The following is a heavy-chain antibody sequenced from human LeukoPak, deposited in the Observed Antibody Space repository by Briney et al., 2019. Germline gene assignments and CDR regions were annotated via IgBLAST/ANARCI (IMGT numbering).Heavy chain of an antibody. CDR1: GYTFTGYY. CDR3: ARAESVVPAAMDWFDP. Sequence: ASVKVSCKASGYTFTGYYMHWVRQAPGQGLEWMGWINPNSGGTNYAQKFQGRVTMTRDTSISTAYMELSRLGSDDTAVYYCARAESVVPAAMDWFDPWGQGTLVTVSS. J-gene: IGHJ5*02. V-gene: IGHV1-2*02. CDR2: INPNSGGT. D-gene: IGHD2-2*01.